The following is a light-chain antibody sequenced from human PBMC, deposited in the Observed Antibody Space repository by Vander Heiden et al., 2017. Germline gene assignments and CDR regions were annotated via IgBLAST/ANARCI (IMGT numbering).Light chain of an antibody. Sequence: DIQMTQSPSSLSASVGDRVTITCRASQTISSYLNWYQQKPGKAPKLLIYGVFNLQDGVPSRFSGSGSATDFTLTITMLHPEDFATYYCQQSDGTPLTFGGGTKVEI. J-gene: IGKJ4*01. CDR2: GVF. CDR1: QTISSY. V-gene: IGKV1-39*01. CDR3: QQSDGTPLT.